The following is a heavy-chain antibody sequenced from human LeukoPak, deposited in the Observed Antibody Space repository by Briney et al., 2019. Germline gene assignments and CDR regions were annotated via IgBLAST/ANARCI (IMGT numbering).Heavy chain of an antibody. CDR3: ARHGDYGDYRPAGDYYYGMDV. CDR1: GGSISSYY. D-gene: IGHD4-17*01. J-gene: IGHJ6*02. CDR2: IYYSGST. Sequence: PSETLSLTCTVSGGSISSYYWNWIRQSPGKGLEWIGYIYYSGSTNYNPSLNSRVTISVDTSKNQFSLKLNSVTAADTAVYYCARHGDYGDYRPAGDYYYGMDVWGQGTTVTVSS. V-gene: IGHV4-59*08.